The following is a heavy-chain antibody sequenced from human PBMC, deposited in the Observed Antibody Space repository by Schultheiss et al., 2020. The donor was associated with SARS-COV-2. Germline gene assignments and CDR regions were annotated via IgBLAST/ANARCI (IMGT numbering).Heavy chain of an antibody. Sequence: SETLSLTCTVSGGSISSYYWSWIRQPPGKGLEWIGEINHSGSTNCNPSLKSRVTISVDTSKNQFSLKLSSVTAADTAFYFCARGGPWAFDIWGQGTMVTVSS. CDR2: INHSGST. CDR1: GGSISSYY. CDR3: ARGGPWAFDI. J-gene: IGHJ3*02. V-gene: IGHV4-34*01.